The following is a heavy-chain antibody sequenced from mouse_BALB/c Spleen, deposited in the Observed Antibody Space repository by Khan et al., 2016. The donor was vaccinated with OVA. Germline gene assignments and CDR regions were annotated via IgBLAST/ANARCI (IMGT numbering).Heavy chain of an antibody. CDR2: IYPGSGST. V-gene: IGHV1-77*01. J-gene: IGHJ3*01. CDR1: GYTFTDYI. D-gene: IGHD2-1*01. CDR3: ARSPYGNSFAY. Sequence: QVRLQQSGPELVKPGASVKMSCKASGYTFTDYIMSWVKQRTGQGLEWIGEIYPGSGSTYYNEKFKGKATLTADTSSNTAYMHLSSLTSEDSAVYCCARSPYGNSFAYWGQGTLVTVSA.